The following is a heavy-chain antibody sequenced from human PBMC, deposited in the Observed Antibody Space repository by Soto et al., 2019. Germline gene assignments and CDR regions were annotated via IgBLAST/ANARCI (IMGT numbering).Heavy chain of an antibody. D-gene: IGHD6-19*01. CDR2: IIPIFGTA. V-gene: IGHV1-69*06. Sequence: SVKVSCKASGGTFSSYAISWVRQAPGQGLEWMGGIIPIFGTANYAQKFQGRVTITADKSTSTAYMELSSLRSEDTAVYYCAREVAVAGTSVWFDPWGQGTLVTVSS. CDR1: GGTFSSYA. J-gene: IGHJ5*02. CDR3: AREVAVAGTSVWFDP.